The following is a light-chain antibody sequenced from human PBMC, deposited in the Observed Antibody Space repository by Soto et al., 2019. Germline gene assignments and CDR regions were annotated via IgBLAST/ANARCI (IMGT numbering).Light chain of an antibody. V-gene: IGLV2-23*01. Sequence: QSALTQPASVSGSPGQSITISCTGSSSDVGSYNLVSWYQQLPGEAPKRMIYEGSKRPSGVSNRFSGSKSGNTASLTISGLQAEDEADYYCCSFERSITLVFGGGTKLTVL. CDR2: EGS. CDR1: SSDVGSYNL. J-gene: IGLJ2*01. CDR3: CSFERSITLV.